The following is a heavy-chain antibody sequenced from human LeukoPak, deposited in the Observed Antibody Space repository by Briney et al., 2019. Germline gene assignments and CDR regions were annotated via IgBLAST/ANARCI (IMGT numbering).Heavy chain of an antibody. Sequence: PSETLSLTCTVSGGSISSYYWSWIRQPPGKGLEWIGYIYCSGSTNYNPSLKSRVTISVDTSKNQFSLKLSSVTAADTAVYYCARDQRSSSWFDPWGQGTLVTVSS. D-gene: IGHD6-13*01. CDR1: GGSISSYY. CDR3: ARDQRSSSWFDP. CDR2: IYCSGST. J-gene: IGHJ5*02. V-gene: IGHV4-59*12.